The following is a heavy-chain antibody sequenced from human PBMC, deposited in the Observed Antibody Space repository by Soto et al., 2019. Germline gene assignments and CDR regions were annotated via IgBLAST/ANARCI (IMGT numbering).Heavy chain of an antibody. Sequence: GGSLRLSCAASGFTFSSYGMHWVRQAPGKGLEWVAVISNDGNNKYYAYSVQGRFTISRDNSKNTLFLQMDSLRAEDTAVYYCAKDRTEYYYYYALDVWGQGTTVTVSS. D-gene: IGHD4-17*01. CDR3: AKDRTEYYYYYALDV. CDR2: ISNDGNNK. V-gene: IGHV3-30*18. CDR1: GFTFSSYG. J-gene: IGHJ6*02.